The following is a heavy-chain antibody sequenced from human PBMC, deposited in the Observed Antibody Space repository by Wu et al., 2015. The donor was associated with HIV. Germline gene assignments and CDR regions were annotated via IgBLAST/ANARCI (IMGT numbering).Heavy chain of an antibody. J-gene: IGHJ5*02. CDR3: AGNSWYTEIEKNWFRP. V-gene: IGHV1-2*02. Sequence: QVQLVQSGAEVKKPGASVKVSCQASGYTFTDYYIHWVRQAPGQGLEWMGWINPNSGGTNYAQKFQDRVTMTRDTSISTAYMDLSRLRSDDTAVYYCAGNSWYTEIEKNWFRPLGPGNPGHRLL. CDR2: INPNSGGT. D-gene: IGHD6-13*01. CDR1: GYTFTDYY.